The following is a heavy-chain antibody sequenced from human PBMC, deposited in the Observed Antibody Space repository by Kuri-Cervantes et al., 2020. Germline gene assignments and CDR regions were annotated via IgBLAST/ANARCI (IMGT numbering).Heavy chain of an antibody. CDR1: GFTFSSYG. V-gene: IGHV3-33*01. CDR3: ARGLGQLGTSFDY. D-gene: IGHD7-27*01. Sequence: LSLTCAASGFTFSSYGMHWVRQAPGKGLEWVAVIWYDGSNKYYADSVKGRFTISRDNSKNTLYLQMNSLRVEDTAVYYCARGLGQLGTSFDYWGQGTLVTVSS. J-gene: IGHJ4*02. CDR2: IWYDGSNK.